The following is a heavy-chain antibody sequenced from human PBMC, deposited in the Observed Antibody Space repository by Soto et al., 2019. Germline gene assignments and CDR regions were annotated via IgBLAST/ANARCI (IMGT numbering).Heavy chain of an antibody. CDR1: EFTFSNYA. CDR2: ISGSGGST. J-gene: IGHJ4*02. Sequence: GGSLRLSCVASEFTFSNYAMNWVLQAPGKGLEWVSAISGSGGSTYYADSVKGRFTISRDNSKNTLYLQVNSLRAEDTAVYYCAKATRYSGGSGLFDYRGQGTLVTVSS. D-gene: IGHD1-26*01. CDR3: AKATRYSGGSGLFDY. V-gene: IGHV3-23*01.